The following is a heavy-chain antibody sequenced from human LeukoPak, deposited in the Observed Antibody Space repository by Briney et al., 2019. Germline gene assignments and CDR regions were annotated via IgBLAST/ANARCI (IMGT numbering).Heavy chain of an antibody. Sequence: SVKVSCKASGGTFSSYAISWVRQAPGQGLEWMGRIILIFGTANYAQKFQGRVTITTDESTSTAYMELSSLRSEDTAVYYCARGYYDSSGYYDDFGFDYWGQGTLVTVSS. J-gene: IGHJ4*02. CDR2: IILIFGTA. CDR3: ARGYYDSSGYYDDFGFDY. V-gene: IGHV1-69*05. CDR1: GGTFSSYA. D-gene: IGHD3-22*01.